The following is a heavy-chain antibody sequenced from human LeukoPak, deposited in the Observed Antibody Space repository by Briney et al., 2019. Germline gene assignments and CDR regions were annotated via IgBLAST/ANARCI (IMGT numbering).Heavy chain of an antibody. Sequence: PGGSLRLSCAASGFTFSSYAMSWVRQAPGKGLEWVSAISGSGGSTYYADSVKGRFTISRDNSKNTLYLQMNSLRAEDTAVYYCAAKTTDMVRGVIIVQREYNKWGQGTLVTVSS. J-gene: IGHJ4*02. CDR2: ISGSGGST. D-gene: IGHD3-10*01. CDR3: AAKTTDMVRGVIIVQREYNK. V-gene: IGHV3-23*01. CDR1: GFTFSSYA.